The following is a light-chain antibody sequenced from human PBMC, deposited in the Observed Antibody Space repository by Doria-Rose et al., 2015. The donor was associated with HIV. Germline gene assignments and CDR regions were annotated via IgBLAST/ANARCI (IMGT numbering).Light chain of an antibody. Sequence: TLTCRASQTVSTYFQQEPGTAPKLLIYAASRLQSGVPSRFSGSGSGTDFTLTISGLQPGDFATYYCQQTYSSPPWTFGQGTKVEMK. CDR2: AAS. J-gene: IGKJ1*01. CDR3: QQTYSSPPWT. V-gene: IGKV1-39*01. CDR1: QTVSTY.